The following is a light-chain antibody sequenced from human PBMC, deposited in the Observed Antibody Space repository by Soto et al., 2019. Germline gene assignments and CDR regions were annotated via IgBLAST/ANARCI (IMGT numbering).Light chain of an antibody. J-gene: IGLJ1*01. V-gene: IGLV1-44*01. CDR3: VAWDGSLNGYV. CDR2: SND. CDR1: ASDIGTNT. Sequence: QSVLTQPPSASGTPGQRVSISCSGRASDIGTNTVNWYQQFPGTAPKLLLHSNDQRPSGVPDRFSGSKSGTSASLAINGLQSEDEADYYCVAWDGSLNGYVFGTGTKVTVL.